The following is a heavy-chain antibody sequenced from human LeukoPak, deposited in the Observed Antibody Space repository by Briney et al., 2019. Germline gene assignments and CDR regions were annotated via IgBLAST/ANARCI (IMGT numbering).Heavy chain of an antibody. J-gene: IGHJ5*02. Sequence: ASVKVSCKASGYTFTSYYMHWVRQAPGQGLEWMGIINPSGGSTSYAQKFQGRVTMTRDTSTSTVYMELSSLRSEDTAVYYCARDNLSPWYYDLWSGYQNWFDPWGQGTLVTVSS. CDR1: GYTFTSYY. CDR3: ARDNLSPWYYDLWSGYQNWFDP. D-gene: IGHD3-3*01. V-gene: IGHV1-46*01. CDR2: INPSGGST.